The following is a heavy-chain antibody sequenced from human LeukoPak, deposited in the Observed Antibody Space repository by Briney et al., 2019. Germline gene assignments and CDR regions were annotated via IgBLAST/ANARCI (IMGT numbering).Heavy chain of an antibody. V-gene: IGHV4-34*01. CDR1: GGSFSGYY. CDR2: INHSGST. Sequence: SETLSLTCAVYGGSFSGYYWSWIRQPPGKGLEWIGEINHSGSTNYNPSLKSRVTISVDTSKNQFSLKLSSVTAADTAVYYCARGGGATGGLWFGELLDAFDTWGQGTMVTVSS. CDR3: ARGGGATGGLWFGELLDAFDT. J-gene: IGHJ3*02. D-gene: IGHD3-10*01.